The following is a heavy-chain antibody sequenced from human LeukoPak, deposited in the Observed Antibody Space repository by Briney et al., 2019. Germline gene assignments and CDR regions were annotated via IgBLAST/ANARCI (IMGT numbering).Heavy chain of an antibody. CDR3: ATDPNPYSSTSGYFDF. CDR2: MLPIFGTA. J-gene: IGHJ4*02. CDR1: GSNFRNYG. D-gene: IGHD6-13*01. V-gene: IGHV1-69*13. Sequence: SVKVSCKASGSNFRNYGFHWVRQAPGQGLEWMGGMLPIFGTANYAQKFQGRVTITADESSNTASLDLSSLTSEDTAVYYCATDPNPYSSTSGYFDFWGQGTLVTVSS.